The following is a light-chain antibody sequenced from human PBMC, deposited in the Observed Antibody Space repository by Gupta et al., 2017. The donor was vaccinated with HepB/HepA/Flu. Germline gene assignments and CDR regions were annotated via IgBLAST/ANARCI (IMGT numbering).Light chain of an antibody. J-gene: IGLJ3*02. V-gene: IGLV7-46*01. CDR3: FLSYSGAPWV. CDR2: DTY. CDR1: TGPVTSDHW. Sequence: QPVVTQEPSLTVSPGGTVTLTCASSTGPVTSDHWPYWFQQRPGQAPKTLIADTYNKFSGTPARFSGSILGGKAALTLSGAQPEDEAEYYCFLSYSGAPWVFGGGTKLTVL.